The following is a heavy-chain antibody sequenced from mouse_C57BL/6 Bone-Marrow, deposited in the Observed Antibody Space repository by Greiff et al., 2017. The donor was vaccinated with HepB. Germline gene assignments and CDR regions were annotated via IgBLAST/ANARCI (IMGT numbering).Heavy chain of an antibody. J-gene: IGHJ2*01. V-gene: IGHV1-82*01. CDR3: ARWGTTVVGY. D-gene: IGHD1-1*01. Sequence: QVQLQQSGPELVKPGASVKISCKASGYAFSSSWMNWVKQRPGKGLEWIGRIYPGDGDTNYNGKFKGKATLTADKSSSTAYMQLSSLTSEDSAVYFCARWGTTVVGYWGQGTTLTVSS. CDR2: IYPGDGDT. CDR1: GYAFSSSW.